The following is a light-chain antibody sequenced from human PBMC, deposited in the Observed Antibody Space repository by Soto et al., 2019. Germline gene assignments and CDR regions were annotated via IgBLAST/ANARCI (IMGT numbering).Light chain of an antibody. J-gene: IGLJ1*01. CDR3: CSYAGSYTYV. CDR1: SSDVGGYNY. CDR2: DVS. V-gene: IGLV2-11*01. Sequence: QSALTQPRSVSGSPGQSVTISCTGTSSDVGGYNYVSWYQQHPGKAPKLMIYDVSKRPSGVPDRFSGSKSGNTASLTISGLQADDEAGYSCCSYAGSYTYVFGTGTKVTVL.